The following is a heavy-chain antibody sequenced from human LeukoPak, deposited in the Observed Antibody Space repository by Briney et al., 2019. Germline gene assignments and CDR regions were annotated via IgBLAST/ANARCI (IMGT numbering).Heavy chain of an antibody. CDR2: IYYSGST. CDR1: GGSISSSRYY. J-gene: IGHJ4*02. Sequence: SETLSLTCTVSGGSISSSRYYWGWIRQPPGKGLEWIGSIYYSGSTYYNPSLKSRVTISVDTSKNQFSLKLSSVTAADTAVYYCARGTRGGIAAARNWGQGTLVTVSS. V-gene: IGHV4-39*07. CDR3: ARGTRGGIAAARN. D-gene: IGHD6-13*01.